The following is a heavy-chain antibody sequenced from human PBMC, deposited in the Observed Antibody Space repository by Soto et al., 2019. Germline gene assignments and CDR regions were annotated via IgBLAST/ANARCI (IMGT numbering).Heavy chain of an antibody. J-gene: IGHJ4*02. V-gene: IGHV4-59*01. CDR2: IHYSGTT. Sequence: SETLSLTCTVSGGSMRNYFWTWIRQPPGNGLEWIGYIHYSGTTSFFPSYNPSLRRQVTIAEGTSKNQFSLKLLSVTTADTPLYLCAPGRAISRNLAPYYLDFWGQGTLVTVSS. CDR3: APGRAISRNLAPYYLDF. CDR1: GGSMRNYF. D-gene: IGHD6-13*01.